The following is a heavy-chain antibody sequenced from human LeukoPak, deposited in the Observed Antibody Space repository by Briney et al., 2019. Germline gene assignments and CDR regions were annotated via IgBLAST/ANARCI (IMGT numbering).Heavy chain of an antibody. CDR2: ILPIFGTA. V-gene: IGHV1-69*01. Sequence: ASVKVSCKASGGTFSSYAISWVRQAPGQGLEWMGGILPIFGTANYAQKFQGRVTITADESTSTAYMELSSLRSEDTAVYYCASPQEYTPYYYYGMDVWGKGTTVTVSS. D-gene: IGHD1-1*01. CDR3: ASPQEYTPYYYYGMDV. J-gene: IGHJ6*04. CDR1: GGTFSSYA.